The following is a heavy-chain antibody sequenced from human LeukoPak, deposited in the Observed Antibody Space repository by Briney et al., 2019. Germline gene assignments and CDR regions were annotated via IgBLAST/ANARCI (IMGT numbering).Heavy chain of an antibody. J-gene: IGHJ4*02. CDR3: AIRTHVDIVATLGERVKKGLDY. V-gene: IGHV1-8*01. CDR1: GYTFTSYD. Sequence: ASLKFSCKASGYTFTSYDINWLRQATGQGLEWMGWMNPNSGNTGYAQKFQGRVTMTRNTSMSTAYMELSSLRSEDTAVYYCAIRTHVDIVATLGERVKKGLDYWGQGTPVTVSS. CDR2: MNPNSGNT. D-gene: IGHD5-12*01.